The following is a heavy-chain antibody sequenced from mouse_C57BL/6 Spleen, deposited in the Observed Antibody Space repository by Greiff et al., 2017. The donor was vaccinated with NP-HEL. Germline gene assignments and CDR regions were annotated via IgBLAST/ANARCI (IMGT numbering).Heavy chain of an antibody. J-gene: IGHJ4*01. V-gene: IGHV1-72*01. Sequence: QVQLKQPGAELVKPGASVKLSCKASGYTFTSYWMHWVKQRPGRGLEWIGRIDPNSGGTKYNEKFKSKATLTVDKPSSTAYMQLSSLTSEDSAVYYCARGGVVALYYYAMDYWGQGTSVTVSS. CDR2: IDPNSGGT. CDR3: ARGGVVALYYYAMDY. CDR1: GYTFTSYW. D-gene: IGHD1-1*01.